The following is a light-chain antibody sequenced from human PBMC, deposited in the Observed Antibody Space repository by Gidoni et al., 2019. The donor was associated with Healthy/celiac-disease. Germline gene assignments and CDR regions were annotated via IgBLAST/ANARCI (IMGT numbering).Light chain of an antibody. J-gene: IGKJ1*01. CDR2: MAS. Sequence: RVTITCRTSQSISSWLAWYQQKPGKAPKLLIYMASSLESGVPSRCGGSGSGTEFTPTSSSLQPDDFATYCCQRYNSYWTFGQGTKVEIK. V-gene: IGKV1-5*03. CDR3: QRYNSYWT. CDR1: QSISSW.